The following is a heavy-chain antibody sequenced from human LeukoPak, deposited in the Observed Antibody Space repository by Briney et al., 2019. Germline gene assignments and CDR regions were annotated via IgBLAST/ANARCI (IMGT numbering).Heavy chain of an antibody. D-gene: IGHD3-10*01. V-gene: IGHV1-69*05. CDR2: FNPIFGSA. CDR1: GDSFGTYV. J-gene: IGHJ5*02. CDR3: ARDFGSGVFDP. Sequence: SVKVSCKASGDSFGTYVITWVRQAPGEGLEWMGGFNPIFGSAQYAQKFQGRVTITMDVSARTVYMELSSLRSGDTTIYYCARDFGSGVFDPWGQGTLVTVSS.